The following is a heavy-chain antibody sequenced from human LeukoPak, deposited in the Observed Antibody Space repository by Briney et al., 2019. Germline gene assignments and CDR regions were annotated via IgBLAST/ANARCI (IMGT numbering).Heavy chain of an antibody. D-gene: IGHD2-2*01. Sequence: GASVKVSCKAFGYTFTGYWMHWVRQAPGQGPEWMGVISPSGGSTIYAQKFKGRVTLTRDMSTSTDYLELSSLRSEDTAVYYCARESCSSTSCYAGGFDYWGQGTLVTVSS. J-gene: IGHJ4*02. CDR1: GYTFTGYW. CDR3: ARESCSSTSCYAGGFDY. CDR2: ISPSGGST. V-gene: IGHV1-46*01.